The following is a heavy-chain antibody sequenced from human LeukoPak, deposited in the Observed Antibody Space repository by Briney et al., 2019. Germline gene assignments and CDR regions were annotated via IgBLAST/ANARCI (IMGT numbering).Heavy chain of an antibody. J-gene: IGHJ4*02. CDR2: IYPGDSDT. V-gene: IGHV5-51*01. D-gene: IGHD2-2*02. CDR1: GYSFTSYW. CDR3: ERRGYCSSTSCYRELDY. Sequence: GESLKISCKGSGYSFTSYWIGWVRQMPGKGLEWMGIIYPGDSDTRYSPSFQGQVTISADKSISTAYLQWSSLKASDTAMYYCERRGYCSSTSCYRELDYWGQGTLVTVSS.